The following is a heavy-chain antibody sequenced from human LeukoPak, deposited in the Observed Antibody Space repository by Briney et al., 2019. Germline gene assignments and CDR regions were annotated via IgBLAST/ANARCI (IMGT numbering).Heavy chain of an antibody. CDR3: AKDGGYCSGGSCSYYYYYGMDV. CDR2: ISGSGGST. Sequence: HPGGSLRLSCAASGFTFSSYAMSWVRQAPGKGLEWVSAISGSGGSTYYADSVKGRFTISRDNSKNTLYLQMNSLRAEDTAVYYCAKDGGYCSGGSCSYYYYYGMDVWGQGTTVTVSS. J-gene: IGHJ6*02. D-gene: IGHD2-15*01. CDR1: GFTFSSYA. V-gene: IGHV3-23*01.